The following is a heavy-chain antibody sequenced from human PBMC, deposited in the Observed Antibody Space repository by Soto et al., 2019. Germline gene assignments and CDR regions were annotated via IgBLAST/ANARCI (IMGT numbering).Heavy chain of an antibody. CDR1: GGSFSSYI. V-gene: IGHV1-69*08. J-gene: IGHJ4*02. CDR2: IIPIGDIV. Sequence: QVQLVQSGAEVKKPGSSVKVSCKASGGSFSSYIFNWVRQAPGQGLEWMGRIIPIGDIVNYAQKSQGRVTITADKSTTTVYAEVSSLTSDDTAVYYCAGEGSQSRLEYWGQGTLVIVSS. CDR3: AGEGSQSRLEY.